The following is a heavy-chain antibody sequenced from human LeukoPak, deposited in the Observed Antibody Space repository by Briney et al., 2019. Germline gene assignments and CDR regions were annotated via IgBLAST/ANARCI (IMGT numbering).Heavy chain of an antibody. CDR2: VSPDSGDT. CDR3: ARGRAAGD. Sequence: ASVKVSCKAPGYTFTNNDINWVRQATGQGLEWMGWVSPDSGDTGYAPKFRGRVTMTTNTSINTAYLELSSLTSEDTATYYCARGRAAGDWGQGTLITVSS. J-gene: IGHJ4*02. CDR1: GYTFTNND. V-gene: IGHV1-8*01. D-gene: IGHD6-19*01.